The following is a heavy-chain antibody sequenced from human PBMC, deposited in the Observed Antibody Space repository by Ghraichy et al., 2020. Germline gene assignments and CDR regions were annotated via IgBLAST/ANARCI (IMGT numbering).Heavy chain of an antibody. CDR3: ASLRYSGSYYNY. CDR1: GGSFSGYS. Sequence: SETLSLTCAVYGGSFSGYSWSWIRQPPGKGLEWIGEINQSVGTNYNPSLKSRVTISVDTSKKQISLKLSSVTAADTAVYYCASLRYSGSYYNYWGRGTLVTVSS. J-gene: IGHJ4*02. D-gene: IGHD1-26*01. V-gene: IGHV4-34*01. CDR2: INQSVGT.